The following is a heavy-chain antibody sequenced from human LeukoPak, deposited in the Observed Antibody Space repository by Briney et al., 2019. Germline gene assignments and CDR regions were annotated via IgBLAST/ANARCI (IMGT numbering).Heavy chain of an antibody. V-gene: IGHV3-23*01. CDR2: ISGSGGST. D-gene: IGHD3-9*01. J-gene: IGHJ3*02. CDR3: AEDMKRLRYFDWWDAFDI. Sequence: GGSLRLSCAASGFTFSSYAMSWVRQAPGKGLEWVSAISGSGGSTYYADSVKGRFTISRDNSKNTLYLQMNSLRAEDTAVYYCAEDMKRLRYFDWWDAFDIWGQGTMVTVSS. CDR1: GFTFSSYA.